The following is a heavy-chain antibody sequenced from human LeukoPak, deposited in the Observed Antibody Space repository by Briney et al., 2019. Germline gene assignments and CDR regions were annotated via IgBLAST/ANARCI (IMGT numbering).Heavy chain of an antibody. CDR2: IYYSGYT. V-gene: IGHV4-59*01. Sequence: SETLSLTCTVSGGSISSYYWSWIRQPPGKGLEWIGCIYYSGYTNYKSSLKSRVTISVDTSKNQFSLKLSSVTAADTAVYSCARVFGSGSLDHWGQGTLVTVSS. CDR3: ARVFGSGSLDH. CDR1: GGSISSYY. J-gene: IGHJ4*02. D-gene: IGHD3-10*01.